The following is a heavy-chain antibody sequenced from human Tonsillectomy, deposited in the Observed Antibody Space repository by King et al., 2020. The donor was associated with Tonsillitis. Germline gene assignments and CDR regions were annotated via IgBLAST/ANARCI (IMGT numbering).Heavy chain of an antibody. V-gene: IGHV3-30*04. Sequence: VQLVESGGGVVQPGRSLRLSCAASGFTFSSYAMHWVRQAPGKGLEWVAFISYDGSNKYYADSVKGRFTISRDNSKNTLYLQMNSLRAEDTAVYYCARETRPYSSSGWFDCWGQGTLVTVSS. CDR2: ISYDGSNK. CDR3: ARETRPYSSSGWFDC. D-gene: IGHD6-6*01. J-gene: IGHJ4*02. CDR1: GFTFSSYA.